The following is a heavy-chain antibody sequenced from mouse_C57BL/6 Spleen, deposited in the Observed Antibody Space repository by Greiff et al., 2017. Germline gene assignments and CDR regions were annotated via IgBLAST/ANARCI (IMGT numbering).Heavy chain of an antibody. J-gene: IGHJ1*03. CDR2: IDPSDSYT. D-gene: IGHD2-1*01. CDR1: GYTFTSYW. Sequence: QVQLQQPGAELVRPGTSVKLSCKASGYTFTSYWMHWVKQRPGQGLEWIGVIDPSDSYTNYNQKFKGKATLTVDTSSSTAYMQLSSLTSEDSAVYYCARDGKGDWYFDVWGTGTTVTVSS. CDR3: ARDGKGDWYFDV. V-gene: IGHV1-59*01.